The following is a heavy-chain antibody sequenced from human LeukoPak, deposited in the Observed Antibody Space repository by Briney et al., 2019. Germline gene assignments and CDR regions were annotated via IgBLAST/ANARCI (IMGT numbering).Heavy chain of an antibody. V-gene: IGHV4-61*10. D-gene: IGHD2-15*01. CDR3: ARVPEYCSGGSCYFVSMDV. J-gene: IGHJ6*02. CDR1: GGSISSGSYY. CDR2: VYYSGST. Sequence: SETLSLTCTVSGGSISSGSYYWSWIRQPAGKGLEWIGYVYYSGSTNYNPSLKSRVTISVDTSKKQFSLKLSSVTAADTAVYYCARVPEYCSGGSCYFVSMDVWGQGTTVTVSS.